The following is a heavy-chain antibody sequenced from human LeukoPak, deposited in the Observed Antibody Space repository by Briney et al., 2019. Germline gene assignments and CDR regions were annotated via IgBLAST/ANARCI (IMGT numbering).Heavy chain of an antibody. CDR2: ISVSGGST. CDR3: AKGGGATVPFDN. J-gene: IGHJ4*02. Sequence: PGGSLRLSCAASGFTFSSYAMSWVRQAPRKGLEWVSVISVSGGSTYYADSVKGRFTISRDNSKNTLYLQMNSLRVEDTAVYYCAKGGGATVPFDNWGQGTLVTVSS. D-gene: IGHD4-11*01. CDR1: GFTFSSYA. V-gene: IGHV3-23*01.